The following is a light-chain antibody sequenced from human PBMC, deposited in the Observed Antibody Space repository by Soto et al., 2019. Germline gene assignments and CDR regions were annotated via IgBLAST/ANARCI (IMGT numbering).Light chain of an antibody. V-gene: IGKV3-15*01. CDR3: QQYNNWPPLT. CDR2: GAS. CDR1: QSVSSN. Sequence: EIVMTQSPATLSVSPGERATLSCRASQSVSSNLAWYQHKPGQAPRLLIYGASTRATGIPARFSGSGSGTEFTLTIRSLQSEDFAVYYCQQYNNWPPLTVGGGTKVEIK. J-gene: IGKJ4*01.